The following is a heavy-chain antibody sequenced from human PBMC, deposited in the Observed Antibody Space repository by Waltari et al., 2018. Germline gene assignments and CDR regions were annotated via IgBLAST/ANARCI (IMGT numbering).Heavy chain of an antibody. J-gene: IGHJ4*02. CDR1: GFSLSTSGVG. V-gene: IGHV2-5*01. CDR2: IYWNDDK. Sequence: QITLKESGPTLVKPTQTLTLTCTFSGFSLSTSGVGVGWIRQPPGKALEWLALIYWNDDKRYSPSLKSRLTITKDTSKNQVVLTMTNMDPVDTATYYCAHSPAAGKVVTAIYFDYWGQGTLVTVSS. CDR3: AHSPAAGKVVTAIYFDY. D-gene: IGHD2-21*02.